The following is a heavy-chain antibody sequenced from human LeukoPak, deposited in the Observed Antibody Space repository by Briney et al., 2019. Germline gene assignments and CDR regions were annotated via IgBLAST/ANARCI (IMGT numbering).Heavy chain of an antibody. CDR3: ARTPSTSETAAGSFDY. CDR1: GGTFSSYA. V-gene: IGHV1-18*01. CDR2: ISAYNGNT. J-gene: IGHJ4*02. Sequence: ASVKVSCKASGGTFSSYAISWVRQAPGQGLEWMGWISAYNGNTNYAQKLQGRVTMTTDTSTSTAYMELRSLRSDDTAVYYCARTPSTSETAAGSFDYWGQGTLVTVSS. D-gene: IGHD6-13*01.